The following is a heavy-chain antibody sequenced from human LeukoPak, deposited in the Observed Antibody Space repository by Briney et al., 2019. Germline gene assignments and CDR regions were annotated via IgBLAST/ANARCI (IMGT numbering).Heavy chain of an antibody. Sequence: SVKVSCKASGGTFSSYAISWVRQAPGQGLEWMGGMIPIFGTANYAQKFQGRVTITTDESTSTAYMELSSLRSEDTAVYYCARETDIVVVPAERPANWFDPWGQGTLVTVSS. CDR3: ARETDIVVVPAERPANWFDP. V-gene: IGHV1-69*05. J-gene: IGHJ5*02. CDR1: GGTFSSYA. CDR2: MIPIFGTA. D-gene: IGHD2-2*01.